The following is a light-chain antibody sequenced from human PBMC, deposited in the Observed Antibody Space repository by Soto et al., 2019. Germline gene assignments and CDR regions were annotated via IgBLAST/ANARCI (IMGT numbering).Light chain of an antibody. CDR3: QQRTSWAMT. Sequence: TQSPDTLSVSQGERVTLSCRASQSVSSKLAWYQQKPGQAPRLLIYDASNRATGIPARFSGSGSGTDFTLTISSLEPEDFAPYYCQQRTSWAMTFGQGTRLEIK. CDR1: QSVSSK. CDR2: DAS. J-gene: IGKJ5*01. V-gene: IGKV3-11*01.